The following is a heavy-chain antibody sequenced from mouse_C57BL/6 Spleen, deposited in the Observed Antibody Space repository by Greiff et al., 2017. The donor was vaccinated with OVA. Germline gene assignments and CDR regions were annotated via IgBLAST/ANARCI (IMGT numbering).Heavy chain of an antibody. V-gene: IGHV6-3*01. CDR3: TAGSSYLYYFDY. J-gene: IGHJ2*01. Sequence: EVQLQESGGGLVQPGGSMKLSCVASGFTFSNYWMNWVRQSPEKGLEWVAQIRLKSDNYATHYAESVKGRLTISRDDSKSSVYLQMNNLRAEDTGIYYCTAGSSYLYYFDYWGQGTTLTVS. CDR2: IRLKSDNYAT. CDR1: GFTFSNYW. D-gene: IGHD1-1*01.